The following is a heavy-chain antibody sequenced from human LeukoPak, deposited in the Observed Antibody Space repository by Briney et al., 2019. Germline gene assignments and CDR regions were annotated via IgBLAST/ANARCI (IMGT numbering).Heavy chain of an antibody. J-gene: IGHJ6*03. V-gene: IGHV4-38-2*02. D-gene: IGHD6-19*01. CDR2: IYHSGST. CDR1: GYSLSSGYY. Sequence: SETLSLTCTVSGYSLSSGYYWGWIRQPPGKGLEWIGSIYHSGSTYYNPSLKSRVTISVDTSKNQFSLKLSSVTAADTAMYYCARDETYSSDWQSNHYYYYMDVWGIGTTVTVSS. CDR3: ARDETYSSDWQSNHYYYYMDV.